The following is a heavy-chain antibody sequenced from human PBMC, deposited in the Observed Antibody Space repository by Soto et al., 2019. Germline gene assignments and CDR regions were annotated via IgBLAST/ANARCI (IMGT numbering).Heavy chain of an antibody. D-gene: IGHD6-13*01. CDR2: TYYRSKWYN. Sequence: SQTLSLTCXISGDSVSSNSAAWNWIRQSPSRGLEWLGRTYYRSKWYNDYAVSVKSRITINPDTSKNQFSLQLNSVTPEDTAVYYCARVSYSSSWFLDYYYGMDVWGQGTTVTVSS. CDR3: ARVSYSSSWFLDYYYGMDV. CDR1: GDSVSSNSAA. V-gene: IGHV6-1*01. J-gene: IGHJ6*02.